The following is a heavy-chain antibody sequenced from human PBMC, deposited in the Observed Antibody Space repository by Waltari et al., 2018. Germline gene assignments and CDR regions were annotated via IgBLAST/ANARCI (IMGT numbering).Heavy chain of an antibody. V-gene: IGHV1-69*10. CDR3: ARALYYYDSSGYYRGWFDP. Sequence: QVQLVQSGAEVKKPGSSVKVSCKASGGTFSSYAISWVRQAPGQGLEWMGGIIPILGIANYAQKFQGRVTITADKSTSTAYMELSSLRSEDTAVYYCARALYYYDSSGYYRGWFDPWGQGTLVTVSS. CDR2: IIPILGIA. D-gene: IGHD3-22*01. J-gene: IGHJ5*02. CDR1: GGTFSSYA.